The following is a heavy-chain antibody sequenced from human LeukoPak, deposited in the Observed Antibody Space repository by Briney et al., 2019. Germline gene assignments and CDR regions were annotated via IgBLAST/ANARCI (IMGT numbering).Heavy chain of an antibody. J-gene: IGHJ4*02. Sequence: GGSLRLSCAASGFTFDDYAMHWVRQAPGKGLEWVSCISWNSGSIGYADSVKGRFTISRDNAKNSLYLQMNSLRAEDTALNYCAKGGITMVRGVIITGRWLDYWGQGTLVTVSS. CDR3: AKGGITMVRGVIITGRWLDY. CDR2: ISWNSGSI. D-gene: IGHD3-10*01. CDR1: GFTFDDYA. V-gene: IGHV3-9*01.